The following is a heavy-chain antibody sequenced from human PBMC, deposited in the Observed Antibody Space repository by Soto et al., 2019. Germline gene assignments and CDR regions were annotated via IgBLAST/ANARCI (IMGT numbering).Heavy chain of an antibody. CDR1: GCSISFSSYY. CDR3: AIHAMVRGAVVXFDY. Sequence: PSETLSLTCTVSGCSISFSSYYWAWIRQPPGKGLEWIGNIYNSVTTYFNPSLKSRVIISIDTSKNQFSLKLTSVTAADTAVYYCAIHAMVRGAVVXFDYWDGQGTLVTVS. V-gene: IGHV4-39*01. D-gene: IGHD3-10*01. CDR2: IYNSVTT. J-gene: IGHJ4*02.